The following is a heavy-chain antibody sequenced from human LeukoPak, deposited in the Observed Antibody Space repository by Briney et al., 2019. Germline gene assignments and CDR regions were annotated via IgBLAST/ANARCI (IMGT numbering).Heavy chain of an antibody. CDR1: GGSISSSPYY. J-gene: IGHJ4*02. V-gene: IGHV4-39*07. CDR3: ARDRSDNWGLFDY. D-gene: IGHD1-1*01. Sequence: PETLSLTCAVSGGSISSSPYYWGWIRQPPGKGLEWIGSIYYSGDTYHNPSLKSRVTISVDTSKNQFSLKLSSLTAADTAVYYCARDRSDNWGLFDYWGQGTLVTVSS. CDR2: IYYSGDT.